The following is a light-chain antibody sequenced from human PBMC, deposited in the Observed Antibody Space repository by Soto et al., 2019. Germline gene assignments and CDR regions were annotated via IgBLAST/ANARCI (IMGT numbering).Light chain of an antibody. J-gene: IGLJ1*01. Sequence: QSVLTQPPSMSGSPGQRVTTSCPGSSSNIGAGYDVHWYQQLPGTAPKLLIYGNSNRPSGVPDRFSGSKSGTSASLAITGLQAEDEADYYCQSYDSSLSGSNVFGTGTKVTVL. V-gene: IGLV1-40*01. CDR2: GNS. CDR3: QSYDSSLSGSNV. CDR1: SSNIGAGYD.